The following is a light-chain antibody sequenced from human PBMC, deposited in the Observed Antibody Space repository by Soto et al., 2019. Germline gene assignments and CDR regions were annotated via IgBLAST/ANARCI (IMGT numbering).Light chain of an antibody. Sequence: QSVLTQPPSVSGAPGQRVTISCTGSSSNIGAGYDVHWYQQLPGTAPKLLIYGNSNRPSGVPDRFSGSKSGTSASLAITGRQADDEADYYCQSSDSSLSVVFGGGTKVTVL. CDR2: GNS. CDR3: QSSDSSLSVV. V-gene: IGLV1-40*01. J-gene: IGLJ2*01. CDR1: SSNIGAGYD.